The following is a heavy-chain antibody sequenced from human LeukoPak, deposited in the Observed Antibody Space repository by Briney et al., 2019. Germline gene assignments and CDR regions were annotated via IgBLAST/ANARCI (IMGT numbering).Heavy chain of an antibody. V-gene: IGHV3-48*04. CDR1: GFTFSSYN. Sequence: GGSLRLSCAASGFTFSSYNMNWVRQAPGKGLEWVSYISRSGSTIYYADSVKGRFTISRDNAKNSLYLQMNRLRAEDTALYYCATNGGGDSGYGNFDYWGQGTLVTVSS. CDR3: ATNGGGDSGYGNFDY. CDR2: ISRSGSTI. D-gene: IGHD5-12*01. J-gene: IGHJ4*02.